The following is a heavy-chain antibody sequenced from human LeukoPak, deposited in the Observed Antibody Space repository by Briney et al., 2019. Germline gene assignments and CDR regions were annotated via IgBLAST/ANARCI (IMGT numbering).Heavy chain of an antibody. CDR2: IYTSGST. V-gene: IGHV4-4*07. D-gene: IGHD3-22*01. CDR1: GGSISSYY. CDR3: ARDTGYYDSSGYPRDAFDI. J-gene: IGHJ3*02. Sequence: SETLSLTCTVSGGSISSYYWSWIRQPAGKGLEWIGRIYTSGSTNYNPSLKSRVTMSVDTSKNQFSLKLSSVTAADTAVYYCARDTGYYDSSGYPRDAFDIWGQGTMVTVSS.